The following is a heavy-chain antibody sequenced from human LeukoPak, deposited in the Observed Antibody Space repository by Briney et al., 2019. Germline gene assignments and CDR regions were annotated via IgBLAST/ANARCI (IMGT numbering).Heavy chain of an antibody. Sequence: GGSLRLSCTASGSAFSSDAMNWVRQAPGKGLEWVSSIGGSGGGSTQYADSAKGRFTISRDNAKNSLYLQMNSLRAEDTAVYYCASTIATRYFDYWGQGTLVTVSS. CDR1: GSAFSSDA. CDR3: ASTIATRYFDY. V-gene: IGHV3-23*01. D-gene: IGHD6-6*01. CDR2: IGGSGGGST. J-gene: IGHJ4*02.